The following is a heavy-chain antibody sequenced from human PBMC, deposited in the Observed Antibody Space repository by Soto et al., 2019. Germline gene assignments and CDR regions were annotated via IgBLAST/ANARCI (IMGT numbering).Heavy chain of an antibody. CDR1: GYIFNNFG. V-gene: IGHV1-18*01. D-gene: IGHD3-9*01. J-gene: IGHJ4*02. CDR3: ARDIDSASDY. Sequence: QVQLVQSGAEVQKPGASVKVSCKASGYIFNNFGISWLRQAPGQGLEWMGWIYSKEGRINFAQKFQGRVTMTTDTSTSTAYIELRSLRFEDSAVYFCARDIDSASDYWGQGTLVTVSS. CDR2: IYSKEGRI.